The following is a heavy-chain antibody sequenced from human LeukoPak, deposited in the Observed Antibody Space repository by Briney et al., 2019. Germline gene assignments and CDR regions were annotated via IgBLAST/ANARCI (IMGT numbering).Heavy chain of an antibody. V-gene: IGHV4-4*02. CDR1: GGSISSSNW. Sequence: SETLSLTCAVSGGSISSSNWWSWVRQPLGKGLEWIGEIYHSGSTNYNPSLKSRVTISVDKSKNQFSLKLSSVTAADTAVYYCASSEDCSGGSCYGYWGQGTLVTVSS. CDR2: IYHSGST. D-gene: IGHD2-15*01. CDR3: ASSEDCSGGSCYGY. J-gene: IGHJ4*02.